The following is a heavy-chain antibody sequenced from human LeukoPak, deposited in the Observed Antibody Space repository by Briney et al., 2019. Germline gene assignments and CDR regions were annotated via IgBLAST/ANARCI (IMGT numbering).Heavy chain of an antibody. Sequence: PSETLSLTCAVYGGSFSGYYWSWIRQPPGKGLEWIGEINHSGSTNYNPSLKSRVTISVDTSKNQFSLKLSSVTAADTAVYYCAGRRVAGTRFNYYYGMDVWGQGTTVTVSS. CDR1: GGSFSGYY. V-gene: IGHV4-34*01. D-gene: IGHD6-19*01. CDR2: INHSGST. J-gene: IGHJ6*02. CDR3: AGRRVAGTRFNYYYGMDV.